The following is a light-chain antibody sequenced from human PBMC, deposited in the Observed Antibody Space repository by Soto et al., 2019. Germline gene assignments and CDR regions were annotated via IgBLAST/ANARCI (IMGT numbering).Light chain of an antibody. CDR2: DAS. CDR1: QNVYNN. CDR3: QQCRNWPLT. Sequence: EIVMTQSPATLSVSPGEGATLSCKASQNVYNNLAWYQQRPGQPPRLLIYDASTRATGISARLSGSGYGTESTLTISSLQSEDFAVYFCQQCRNWPLTFGGGTKVDIK. J-gene: IGKJ4*01. V-gene: IGKV3-15*01.